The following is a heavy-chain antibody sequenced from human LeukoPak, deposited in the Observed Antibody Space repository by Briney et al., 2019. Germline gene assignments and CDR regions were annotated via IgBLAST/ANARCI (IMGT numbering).Heavy chain of an antibody. CDR2: IKDDGSAK. D-gene: IGHD1-26*01. J-gene: IGHJ4*02. V-gene: IGHV3-7*01. CDR3: ASFDSGSY. CDR1: GFTFSSYW. Sequence: GGSLRLSCVASGFTFSSYWMTWVRQAPGKGLEWVANIKDDGSAKYYEDSVKGRFTISRDNAKNSLYLQMNSLRAEDTAVYYCASFDSGSYWGQGTLVTVSS.